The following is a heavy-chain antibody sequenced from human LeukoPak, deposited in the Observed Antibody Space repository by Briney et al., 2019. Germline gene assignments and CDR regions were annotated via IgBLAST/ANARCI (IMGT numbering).Heavy chain of an antibody. Sequence: SETLSLTCAVYGGSFSGYYWSWIRQPPGKGLEWIGEINHSGSTNYNPSLKSRVTISVDTSKNQFSLKLSSVTAADTAVYYCARGLRTSRFGGVWGQGTLVTVSS. D-gene: IGHD3-16*01. CDR1: GGSFSGYY. J-gene: IGHJ4*02. CDR3: ARGLRTSRFGGV. CDR2: INHSGST. V-gene: IGHV4-34*01.